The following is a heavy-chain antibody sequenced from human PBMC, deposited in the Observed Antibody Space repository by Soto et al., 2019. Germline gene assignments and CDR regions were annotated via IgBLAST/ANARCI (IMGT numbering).Heavy chain of an antibody. Sequence: QVQLVQSGAEVKKPGASVKVSCKVSGYTLTELSMHWVRLAPGKGLEWMGGFDPEDGETIYAQKFQGRVTMTEDTSTDTAYMELSSLRSEDTAVYYCATAVMGQSMDAFDIWGQGTMVSVSS. V-gene: IGHV1-24*01. J-gene: IGHJ3*02. CDR3: ATAVMGQSMDAFDI. D-gene: IGHD3-16*01. CDR2: FDPEDGET. CDR1: GYTLTELS.